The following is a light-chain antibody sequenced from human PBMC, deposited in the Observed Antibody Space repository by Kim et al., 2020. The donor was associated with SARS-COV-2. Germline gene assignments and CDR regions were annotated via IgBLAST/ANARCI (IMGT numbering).Light chain of an antibody. Sequence: SSELTQDPAVSVALGQTVRITCRGDSLRSYYATWYQQKPGQAPVLVIYGKNNRPSGIPDRFSGSSSGNTASLTITGAQAEDEADYYCKSRGTSGNVVLGGGTQLTVL. CDR2: GKN. CDR1: SLRSYY. V-gene: IGLV3-19*01. J-gene: IGLJ2*01. CDR3: KSRGTSGNVV.